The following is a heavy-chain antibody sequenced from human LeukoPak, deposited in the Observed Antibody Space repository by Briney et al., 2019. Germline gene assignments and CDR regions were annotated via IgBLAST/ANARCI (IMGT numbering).Heavy chain of an antibody. J-gene: IGHJ4*02. CDR2: IYPGDSAT. Sequence: GESLKISCKGSENSSTSYLIGWVHQMPEKGLEWMEIIYPGDSATRYSTCFRGQATISATESISTANLQWSSRKASDTAMYYCARRAYWGGTSCYYFDYWSQGTLLTVSS. CDR1: ENSSTSYL. D-gene: IGHD2-2*01. CDR3: ARRAYWGGTSCYYFDY. V-gene: IGHV5-51*07.